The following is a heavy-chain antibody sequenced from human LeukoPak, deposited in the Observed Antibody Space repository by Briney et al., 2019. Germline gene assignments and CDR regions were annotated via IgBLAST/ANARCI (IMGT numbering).Heavy chain of an antibody. D-gene: IGHD3-22*01. CDR1: GLTFSSYA. CDR3: AKGPQSSAQYHFDY. CDR2: IRGSGDNT. Sequence: GGSLRLSCAVSGLTFSSYAMTWVRQAPGKGLEWVSTIRGSGDNTDHEDSVKGRPTISRDNSKSTLYLQMNSLRAEDTAVYYCAKGPQSSAQYHFDYWGQGTLVTVSS. V-gene: IGHV3-23*01. J-gene: IGHJ4*02.